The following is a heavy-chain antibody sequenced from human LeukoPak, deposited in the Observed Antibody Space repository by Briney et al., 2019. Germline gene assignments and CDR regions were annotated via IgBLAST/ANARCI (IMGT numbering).Heavy chain of an antibody. CDR3: ARDPHGYNSYFHY. CDR2: IYTDGST. J-gene: IGHJ4*02. D-gene: IGHD5-24*01. CDR1: GFIVSSNY. V-gene: IGHV3-53*01. Sequence: PGGSLRLSCAASGFIVSSNYMNWVRQAPGKGLEWVSVIYTDGSTYYADSVKCRFTISRDISRNTVHLQMNSLRAGETALCYCARDPHGYNSYFHYWGQGTLVTVSS.